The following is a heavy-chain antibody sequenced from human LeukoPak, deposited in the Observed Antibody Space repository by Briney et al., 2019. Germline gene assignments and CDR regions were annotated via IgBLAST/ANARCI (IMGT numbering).Heavy chain of an antibody. D-gene: IGHD4-17*01. Sequence: ASVKVSCKASGYTFTGYYMHWVRQGPGQGLEWVGWINPNSGGTNYAQKFQGRVTMTRDTSISTAYMELSRLRSDDTAVYYCARFDYGDYNWFDPWGQGTLVTVSS. J-gene: IGHJ5*02. CDR3: ARFDYGDYNWFDP. CDR1: GYTFTGYY. CDR2: INPNSGGT. V-gene: IGHV1-2*02.